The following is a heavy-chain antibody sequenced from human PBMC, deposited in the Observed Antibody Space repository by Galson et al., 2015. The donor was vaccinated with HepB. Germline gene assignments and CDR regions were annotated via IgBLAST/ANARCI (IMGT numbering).Heavy chain of an antibody. CDR2: ISSSSSYT. Sequence: SLRLSCAASGFTFSSYSMNWVRQAPGKGLEWVSYISSSSSYTNYADSVKGRFTISRDNAKNSLYLQMNSLRAEDTAVYYCARARDSSGYYQNDAFDIWGQGTMVTVSS. CDR3: ARARDSSGYYQNDAFDI. J-gene: IGHJ3*02. V-gene: IGHV3-21*05. D-gene: IGHD3-22*01. CDR1: GFTFSSYS.